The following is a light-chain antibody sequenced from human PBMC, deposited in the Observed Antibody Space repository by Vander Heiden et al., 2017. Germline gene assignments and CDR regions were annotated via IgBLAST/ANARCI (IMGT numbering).Light chain of an antibody. CDR3: QQYNNWPLT. Sequence: VITQAPGCLSVTPGGRATRACGASQTVRSNLAWHQSKPGQAPRLLIYGASTRATGIPARFSGSGSGTEFTLTISSLQSEYFAVYYCQQYNNWPLTFGGGTKVEIK. V-gene: IGKV3-15*01. CDR2: GAS. CDR1: QTVRSN. J-gene: IGKJ4*01.